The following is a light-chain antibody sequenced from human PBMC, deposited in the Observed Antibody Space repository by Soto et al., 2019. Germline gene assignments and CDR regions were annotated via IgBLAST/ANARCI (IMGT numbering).Light chain of an antibody. CDR2: LESSGSY. V-gene: IGLV4-60*02. J-gene: IGLJ3*02. Sequence: QSVLTQSSSASASLGSSVKLTCTLSSGHSSYIIAWHQQQPGKAPRYLMKLESSGSYNNGSGVPDRFSGSSSRADRYLTISNLLFEDEADYYCETWDSNTRVFGGGTKLTVL. CDR3: ETWDSNTRV. CDR1: SGHSSYI.